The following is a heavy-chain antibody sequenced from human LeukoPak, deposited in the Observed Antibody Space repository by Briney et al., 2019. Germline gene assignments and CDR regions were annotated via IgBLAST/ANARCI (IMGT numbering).Heavy chain of an antibody. V-gene: IGHV1-2*02. CDR1: GYSFTAYY. CDR2: INPSTGAI. CDR3: AREPGIAAAGYGMDV. D-gene: IGHD6-13*01. J-gene: IGHJ6*02. Sequence: GASVKVSCKASGYSFTAYYIHWVRQAPAQWLEWMGWINPSTGAIKLAQKFQGRITLAKDTSINTAYMELSRLTSDDTAVYFCAREPGIAAAGYGMDVWGQGTTVTVSS.